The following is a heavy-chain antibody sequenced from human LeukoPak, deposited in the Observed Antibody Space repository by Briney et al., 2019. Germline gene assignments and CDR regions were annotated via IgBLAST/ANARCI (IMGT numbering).Heavy chain of an antibody. J-gene: IGHJ4*02. CDR1: GYTFTSYG. V-gene: IGHV1-18*01. D-gene: IGHD3-22*01. Sequence: ASVKVFCKASGYTFTSYGISWVRQAPGQGLEWMGWITTYNGNTNYAQKLQGRVTMTTDTSTSTAYMELRSLRSDDTALYYCARVGGYYYDSSGYYPLDYWGQGTLVTVSS. CDR3: ARVGGYYYDSSGYYPLDY. CDR2: ITTYNGNT.